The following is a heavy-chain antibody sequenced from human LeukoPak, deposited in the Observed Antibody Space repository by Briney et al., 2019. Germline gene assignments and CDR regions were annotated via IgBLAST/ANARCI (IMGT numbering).Heavy chain of an antibody. CDR2: ISGSGGST. J-gene: IGHJ4*02. Sequence: GGSLRLSCAASGFTFSSYAMSGVRQAPGKGLEWVSAISGSGGSTYYADSVKGRFTISRDNSKNTLYLQMNSLRAEDTAVYYCAKDYVWGSYRYTAHFSDYWGQGTLVTVSS. D-gene: IGHD3-16*02. V-gene: IGHV3-23*01. CDR3: AKDYVWGSYRYTAHFSDY. CDR1: GFTFSSYA.